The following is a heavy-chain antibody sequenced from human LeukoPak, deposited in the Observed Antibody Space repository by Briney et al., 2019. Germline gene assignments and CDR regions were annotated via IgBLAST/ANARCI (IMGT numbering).Heavy chain of an antibody. CDR1: GGSFSGYY. CDR3: ARGGYYFDY. Sequence: SETLSLTCAVYGGSFSGYYRSWIRQPPGKGLEWIGYIYYSGSTNYNPSLKSRVTISVDTSKNQFSLKLSSVTAADTAVYYCARGGYYFDYWGQGTLVTVSS. D-gene: IGHD5-12*01. CDR2: IYYSGST. J-gene: IGHJ4*02. V-gene: IGHV4-59*01.